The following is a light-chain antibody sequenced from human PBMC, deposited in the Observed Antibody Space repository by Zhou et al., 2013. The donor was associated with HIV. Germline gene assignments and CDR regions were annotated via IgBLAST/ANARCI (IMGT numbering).Light chain of an antibody. CDR1: QSITRN. J-gene: IGKJ4*01. V-gene: IGKV3-15*01. CDR2: GAS. Sequence: EIVMTQSPATLSVSPGDRATLFYRASQSITRNVAWYQHKLGQAPRLLIYGASSRATGIPARFSGSGSGTDFTLTISSLEPEDFAVYYCQQRNNWPLTFGGGTKVEIK. CDR3: QQRNNWPLT.